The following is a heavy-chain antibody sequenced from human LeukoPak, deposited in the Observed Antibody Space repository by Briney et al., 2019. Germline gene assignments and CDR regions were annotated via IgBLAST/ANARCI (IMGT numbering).Heavy chain of an antibody. CDR1: GGSINSGGYY. CDR3: ARDQGITMMGNGMDV. J-gene: IGHJ6*02. CDR2: IYYSGST. Sequence: PAETLSLTCTVSGGSINSGGYYWSWIRQHPGKGLEWIGYIYYSGSTYYNPSLQSRVSISGDTSKNQFSLKVSSVTAADTAVYYCARDQGITMMGNGMDVWGQGTTVTVSS. D-gene: IGHD3-22*01. V-gene: IGHV4-31*03.